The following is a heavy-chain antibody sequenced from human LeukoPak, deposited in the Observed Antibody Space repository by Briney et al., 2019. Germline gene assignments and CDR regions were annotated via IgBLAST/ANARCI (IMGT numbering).Heavy chain of an antibody. CDR2: ISSSSSYI. V-gene: IGHV3-21*01. D-gene: IGHD3-9*01. CDR1: GFTFSSYS. J-gene: IGHJ4*02. Sequence: PGGSLRLSCAASGFTFSSYSMNWVRQAPGKGLEWVSSISSSSSYIYYADSVKGRFTISRDNAKNSLYLQMNSLRAEDTAVYYCARVGEYYDILTGYPYYFDYWGQGTLVTVSS. CDR3: ARVGEYYDILTGYPYYFDY.